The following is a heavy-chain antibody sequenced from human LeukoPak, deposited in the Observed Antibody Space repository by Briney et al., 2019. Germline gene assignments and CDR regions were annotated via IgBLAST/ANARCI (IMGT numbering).Heavy chain of an antibody. CDR1: GGSFSGYY. CDR3: TRSTNLEAFDI. D-gene: IGHD2-8*01. CDR2: IYYSGST. Sequence: SETLSLTCAVYGGSFSGYYWSWIRQPPGKGLEWIGYIYYSGSTNYNPSLKSRVTVSVDTSKNQCSLKLNSVTTADTAVYYCTRSTNLEAFDIWGQGTMVTVSS. J-gene: IGHJ3*02. V-gene: IGHV4-59*01.